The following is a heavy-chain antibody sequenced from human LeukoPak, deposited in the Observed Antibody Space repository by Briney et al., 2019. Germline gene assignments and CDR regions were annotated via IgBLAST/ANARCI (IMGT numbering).Heavy chain of an antibody. CDR2: LWYGGSNK. Sequence: GGSLRLSCAASGFTFSSYGMHWVRQAPGKGLEWVALLWYGGSNKYYADSVKGRFTISRDNSKNTLYLQMNSLRAEDTAVYYCAKADCGGDCSMFDYWGQGTLVTVSS. D-gene: IGHD2-21*01. CDR3: AKADCGGDCSMFDY. J-gene: IGHJ4*02. CDR1: GFTFSSYG. V-gene: IGHV3-30*02.